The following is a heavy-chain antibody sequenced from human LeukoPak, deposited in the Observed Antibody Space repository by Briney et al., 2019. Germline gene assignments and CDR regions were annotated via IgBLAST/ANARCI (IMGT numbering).Heavy chain of an antibody. CDR2: ISGSGGST. CDR1: GFTVSSNY. Sequence: GGSLRLSCAASGFTVSSNYMSWVRQAPGKGLEWVSAISGSGGSTYYADSVKGRFTISRDNSKNTLYLQMNSLRAEDTAVYYCAKPMITFGGVIDYWGQGTLVTVSS. CDR3: AKPMITFGGVIDY. J-gene: IGHJ4*02. D-gene: IGHD3-16*01. V-gene: IGHV3-23*01.